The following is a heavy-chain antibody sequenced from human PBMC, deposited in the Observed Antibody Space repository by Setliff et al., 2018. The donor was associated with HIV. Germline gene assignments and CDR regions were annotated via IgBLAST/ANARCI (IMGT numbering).Heavy chain of an antibody. D-gene: IGHD3-10*01. Sequence: GGSLRLSCAASGFTFSNYAMSWVRQAPGKGLEWVSLLSGGTGGETYYADSVKGRFTISRDNSKNTLYLQVNSLRTEDTAVYFCARDDRWVYNDYLDYWG. CDR3: ARDDRWVYNDYLDY. CDR2: LSGGTGGET. V-gene: IGHV3-23*01. J-gene: IGHJ4*01. CDR1: GFTFSNYA.